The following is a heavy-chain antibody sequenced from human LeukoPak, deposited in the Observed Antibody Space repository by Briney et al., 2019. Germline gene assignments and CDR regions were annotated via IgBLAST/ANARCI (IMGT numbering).Heavy chain of an antibody. CDR3: VKALSGWYPRKLFDY. J-gene: IGHJ4*02. Sequence: GGSLRLSCSASGFTFSSYAMSWVRQAPGKGLEWVSVISGSGGSIYYADSLKGRFTISRDNSKNTLYIQMNSLRAEDTAVYYCVKALSGWYPRKLFDYWGQGTLVTVSS. V-gene: IGHV3-23*01. CDR2: ISGSGGSI. D-gene: IGHD6-19*01. CDR1: GFTFSSYA.